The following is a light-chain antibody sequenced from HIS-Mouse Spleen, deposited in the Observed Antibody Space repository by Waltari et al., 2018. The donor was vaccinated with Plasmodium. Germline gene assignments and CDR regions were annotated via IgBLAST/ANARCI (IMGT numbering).Light chain of an antibody. Sequence: EIVMTQSPATLSVSPGEKAPLSCRARRSVLRNLAWYQQKPGQAPRLLIYGASTRATGIPARFSGSGSGTEFTLTISSLQSEDFAVYYCQQYNNWSFTFGPGTKVDIK. CDR3: QQYNNWSFT. J-gene: IGKJ3*01. CDR2: GAS. V-gene: IGKV3-15*01. CDR1: RSVLRN.